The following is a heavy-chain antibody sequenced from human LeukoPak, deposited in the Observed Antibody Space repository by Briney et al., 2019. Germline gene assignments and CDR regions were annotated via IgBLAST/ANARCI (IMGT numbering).Heavy chain of an antibody. CDR1: GGTFSSYA. V-gene: IGHV1-69*13. Sequence: SVKVSCTASGGTFSSYAISWVRQAPGQGLEWMGGIIPIFGTANYAQKFQGRVTITADESTSTAYMELSSLRSEDTAVYYCASTYYYDSSGYPRYYYYGMDVWGQGTTVTVSS. J-gene: IGHJ6*02. D-gene: IGHD3-22*01. CDR2: IIPIFGTA. CDR3: ASTYYYDSSGYPRYYYYGMDV.